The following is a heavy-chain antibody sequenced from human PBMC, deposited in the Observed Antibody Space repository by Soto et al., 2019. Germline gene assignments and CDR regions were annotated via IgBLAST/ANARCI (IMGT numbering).Heavy chain of an antibody. J-gene: IGHJ6*03. CDR2: MNPNSGNT. CDR3: ARACYDFWRCYYYMDV. CDR1: GYTFTSYD. V-gene: IGHV1-8*01. Sequence: QVQLVQSGAEVKKPGASVKVSCKASGYTFTSYDINWVRQATGQGLEWMGWMNPNSGNTGYAQKFQGRVTMTRNTSLSTAYMEVSSLRSEDTAVYYCARACYDFWRCYYYMDVWVKLTTVT. D-gene: IGHD3-3*01.